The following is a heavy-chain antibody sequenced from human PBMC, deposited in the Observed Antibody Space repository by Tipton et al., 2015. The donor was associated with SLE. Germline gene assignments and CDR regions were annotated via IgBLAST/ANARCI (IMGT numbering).Heavy chain of an antibody. J-gene: IGHJ6*03. Sequence: SLRLSCAASGFTFSSYWMSWVRQAPGKGLEWVANIKHDGSEKYYVGSVKGRFTISRDNAKNSLYLQMNSLRAEDTAVYYCARRITYYYYYRDVWGKGTTVTVSS. V-gene: IGHV3-7*01. CDR3: ARRITYYYYYRDV. CDR1: GFTFSSYW. CDR2: IKHDGSEK.